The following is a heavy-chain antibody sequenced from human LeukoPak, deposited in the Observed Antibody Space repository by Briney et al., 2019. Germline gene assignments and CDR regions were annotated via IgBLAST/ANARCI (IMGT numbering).Heavy chain of an antibody. CDR3: ARGSGDDYLSFDY. CDR1: GYTFSGYD. CDR2: INPNSGGT. D-gene: IGHD5-12*01. V-gene: IGHV1-2*02. J-gene: IGHJ4*02. Sequence: ASVKVSCKASGYTFSGYDMHWVRQAPGQGLEWMGWINPNSGGTDSAQNFQGRVTMTGDTSLSTAYMELSRLRSDDTAVYYCARGSGDDYLSFDYWGQGTLLTVSS.